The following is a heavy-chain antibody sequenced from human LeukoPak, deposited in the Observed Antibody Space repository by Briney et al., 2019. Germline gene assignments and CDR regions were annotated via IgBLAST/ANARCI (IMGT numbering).Heavy chain of an antibody. CDR3: ARGGVLAY. CDR1: GFTFSSYA. J-gene: IGHJ4*02. Sequence: GGSLRLSCSASGFTFSSYAMHWVRQAPGKGLEYVSAISSNGGSTYYADSVKGRCTISRDNAKNSLYLQMNSLRAEDTAVYYCARGGVLAYWGQGTLVTVSS. CDR2: ISSNGGST. V-gene: IGHV3-64*04. D-gene: IGHD3-16*01.